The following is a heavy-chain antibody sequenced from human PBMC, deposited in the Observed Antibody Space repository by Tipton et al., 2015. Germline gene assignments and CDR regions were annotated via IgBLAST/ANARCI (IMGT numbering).Heavy chain of an antibody. CDR1: GGSIDSYY. J-gene: IGHJ6*02. D-gene: IGHD6-19*01. CDR3: ASRGAGTSHYAMDV. CDR2: IYYSGST. Sequence: TLSLTCSVSGGSIDSYYWSWIRQPPGKGLDWIGYIYYSGSTNYNPSLKSRVSISVDTSKNQFSLKLTSVTAADTAVYYCASRGAGTSHYAMDVWGQGTTVTVSS. V-gene: IGHV4-59*12.